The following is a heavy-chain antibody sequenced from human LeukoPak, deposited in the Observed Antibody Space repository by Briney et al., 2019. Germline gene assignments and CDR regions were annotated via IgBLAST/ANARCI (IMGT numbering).Heavy chain of an antibody. CDR3: ARGKDGSSWPNYYYYMDV. Sequence: GRSLRLSCAASGFTFDDYAMHWVRQAPGKGLEWVSGISWNSGSIGYADSVKGRFTISRDNAKNSLYLQMNSLRAEDTAVYYCARGKDGSSWPNYYYYMDVWGKGTTVTVSS. CDR1: GFTFDDYA. CDR2: ISWNSGSI. D-gene: IGHD6-13*01. J-gene: IGHJ6*03. V-gene: IGHV3-9*01.